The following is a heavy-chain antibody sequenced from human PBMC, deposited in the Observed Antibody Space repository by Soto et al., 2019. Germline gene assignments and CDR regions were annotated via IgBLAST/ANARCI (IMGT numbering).Heavy chain of an antibody. V-gene: IGHV3-23*01. CDR2: ISGSGVGT. CDR1: GFTFSNHA. D-gene: IGHD6-19*01. CDR3: ANWEYFSGGALGY. J-gene: IGHJ4*01. Sequence: GGSLRLSCVASGFTFSNHAMSWVRQAPGKGLEWVSAISGSGVGTYYADSVKGRFTISRDNSKNTLYLQMNSLRAEDTAVYYCANWEYFSGGALGYWGQEPWSPAPQ.